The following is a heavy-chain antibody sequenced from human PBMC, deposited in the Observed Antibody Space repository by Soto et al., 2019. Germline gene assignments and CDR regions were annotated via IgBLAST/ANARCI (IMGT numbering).Heavy chain of an antibody. CDR2: IYWNDDQ. D-gene: IGHD1-7*01. J-gene: IGHJ5*02. CDR1: GFSLSTIAVG. Sequence: QITLKESGPTLVKPTQTLTLTCTFSGFSLSTIAVGVGWIRQTQGNALEWVALIYWNDDQRYSPSLQNRLTITKDTSKNQVVPTKNNMDPVDTATYYRAHSHIIETTSEHNWFDPWGQGTLVTVSA. V-gene: IGHV2-5*01. CDR3: AHSHIIETTSEHNWFDP.